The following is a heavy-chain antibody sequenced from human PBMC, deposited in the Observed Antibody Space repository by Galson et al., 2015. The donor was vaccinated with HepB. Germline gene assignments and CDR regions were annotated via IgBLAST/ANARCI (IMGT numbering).Heavy chain of an antibody. V-gene: IGHV3-30*03. D-gene: IGHD2-8*02. CDR3: ARVHTVHAFDI. Sequence: SCAAPGFTFSSYGMHWVRQAPGKGLEWVAVISYDGSNKYYADSVKGRFTISRDNSKNTLYLQMNSLRAEDTAVYYCARVHTVHAFDIWGQGTMVTVSS. CDR2: ISYDGSNK. CDR1: GFTFSSYG. J-gene: IGHJ3*02.